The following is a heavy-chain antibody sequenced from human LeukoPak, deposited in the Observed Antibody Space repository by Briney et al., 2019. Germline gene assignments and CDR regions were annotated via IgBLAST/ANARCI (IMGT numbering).Heavy chain of an antibody. V-gene: IGHV3-23*01. D-gene: IGHD1-26*01. CDR1: GFTFSSYA. Sequence: GGSLRLSCEASGFTFSSYAMSWVRQAPGKGLEWVSAISASGGSTYYADSVKGRFTISRDNSKNTLCLQMNSLRAKDTAVYYCAKETRYSGSSPPPDWGQGTLVTVSS. CDR3: AKETRYSGSSPPPD. CDR2: ISASGGST. J-gene: IGHJ4*02.